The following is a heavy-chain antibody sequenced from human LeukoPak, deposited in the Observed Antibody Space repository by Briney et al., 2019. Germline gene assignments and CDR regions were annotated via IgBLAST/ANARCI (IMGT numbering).Heavy chain of an antibody. CDR1: GCTFSNDW. CDR2: IKYDGSEK. V-gene: IGHV3-7*02. D-gene: IGHD3-16*01. J-gene: IGHJ4*02. CDR3: ARGLGGGY. Sequence: GGSLRLSCAASGCTFSNDWMTWVRQAPGKGLEWVANIKYDGSEKNYVDSVKGRFTISRDNAKNSLYLQMNSLRAEDTAVYYCARGLGGGYWGQGTQVTVSS.